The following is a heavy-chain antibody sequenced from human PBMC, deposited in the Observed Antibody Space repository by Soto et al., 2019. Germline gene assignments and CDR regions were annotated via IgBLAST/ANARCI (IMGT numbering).Heavy chain of an antibody. CDR3: VSWVSAHLDK. D-gene: IGHD2-8*01. CDR2: IDYYGTNR. Sequence: GGSLRLSCATSGFTVDNGMTWVRQTPGKGLEWVSTIDYYGTNRHYADSVKGRFTISRDRARNTVALQMSNLRAEDTALYYCVSWVSAHLDKWGPGTLVTVSS. V-gene: IGHV3-23*05. J-gene: IGHJ4*02. CDR1: GFTVDNG.